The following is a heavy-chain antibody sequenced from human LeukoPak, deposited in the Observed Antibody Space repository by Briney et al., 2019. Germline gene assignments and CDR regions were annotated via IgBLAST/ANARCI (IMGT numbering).Heavy chain of an antibody. CDR2: IWYDGSNK. V-gene: IGHV3-33*01. CDR3: AREDGSRLNYYFDY. J-gene: IGHJ4*02. CDR1: GFTFSSYG. Sequence: GGSLRLSCAASGFTFSSYGMHWVRQAPGKGLEWVAVIWYDGSNKYYADSVKGRFTISRDNSKNTLYLQMNRLRAEDTAVYYCAREDGSRLNYYFDYWGQGTLVTVSS. D-gene: IGHD2-21*02.